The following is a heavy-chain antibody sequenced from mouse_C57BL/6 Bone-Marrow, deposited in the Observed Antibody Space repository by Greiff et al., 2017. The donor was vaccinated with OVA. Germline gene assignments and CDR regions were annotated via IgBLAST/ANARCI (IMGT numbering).Heavy chain of an antibody. V-gene: IGHV1-82*01. CDR2: IYPGDGDT. Sequence: VQLVESGPELVKPGASVKISCKASGYAFSSSWMNWVKQRPGKGLEWIGRIYPGDGDTNYNGKFKGKATLTADKSSSTAYMQLSSLTSEDSAVYFCARDYGSRRYFDVWGTGTTVTVSS. D-gene: IGHD1-1*01. CDR1: GYAFSSSW. CDR3: ARDYGSRRYFDV. J-gene: IGHJ1*03.